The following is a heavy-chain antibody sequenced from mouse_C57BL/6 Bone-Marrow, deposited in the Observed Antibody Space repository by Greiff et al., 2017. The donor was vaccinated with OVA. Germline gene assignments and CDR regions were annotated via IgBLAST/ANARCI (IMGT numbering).Heavy chain of an antibody. CDR2: IYPGSGST. J-gene: IGHJ2*01. CDR3: ARKRSGRGYYFDY. CDR1: GYTFTSYW. Sequence: QVQLQQSGAELVKPGASVKMSCKASGYTFTSYWITWVKQRPGQGLEWIGDIYPGSGSTNYNEKFKSKATLTVDTSSSTAYMQLSSLTSEDSAVYYCARKRSGRGYYFDYWGQGTTLTVSS. V-gene: IGHV1-55*01. D-gene: IGHD3-1*01.